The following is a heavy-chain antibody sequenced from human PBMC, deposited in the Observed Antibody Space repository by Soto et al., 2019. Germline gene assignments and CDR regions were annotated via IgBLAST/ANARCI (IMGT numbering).Heavy chain of an antibody. CDR2: IDPSDSYT. V-gene: IGHV5-10-1*01. D-gene: IGHD2-2*01. J-gene: IGHJ6*02. CDR3: ARLEGVPAADGLDV. Sequence: EVQLVQSGAEVKKPGESLRISCQGSGYSFTSYWITWVRQLPVKGLEWMGRIDPSDSYTTYSPYFQGHISFSDDTSSSTSYLQWRRLKASDTAVYYCARLEGVPAADGLDVWGQGTTVTVSS. CDR1: GYSFTSYW.